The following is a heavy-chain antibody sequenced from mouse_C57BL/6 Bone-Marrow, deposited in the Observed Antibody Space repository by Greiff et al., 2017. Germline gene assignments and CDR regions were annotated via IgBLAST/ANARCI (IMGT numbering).Heavy chain of an antibody. J-gene: IGHJ2*01. CDR2: IWPGGGK. D-gene: IGHD4-1*01. CDR3: ARNLCGTGFCDY. Sequence: VQLQQSGPGLVAPSQSLSITCTVSGFSFTSYAISWVRQPPGKGLEWLGVIWPGGGKNYNSALKSRLGISKDNTKSQVSLKMNSLRTDDTARYYSARNLCGTGFCDYWGRGTTLTVSS. CDR1: GFSFTSYA. V-gene: IGHV2-9-1*01.